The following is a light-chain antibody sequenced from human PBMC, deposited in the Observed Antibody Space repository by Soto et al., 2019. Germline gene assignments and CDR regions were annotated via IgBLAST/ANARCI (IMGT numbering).Light chain of an antibody. V-gene: IGKV3-20*01. CDR1: QSVSSR. CDR3: QHYVERSPIT. J-gene: IGKJ5*01. Sequence: ETMMTQSPDTLSVSLGERATLSCRASQSVSSRLAWYQQKPGQAPRLLISGASSRATGIPDRFSGSGSGTDFTLTISRLEPEDFALYYCQHYVERSPITFGQGTRLEIK. CDR2: GAS.